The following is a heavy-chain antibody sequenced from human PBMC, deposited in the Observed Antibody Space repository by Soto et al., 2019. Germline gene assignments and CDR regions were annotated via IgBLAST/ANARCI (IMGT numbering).Heavy chain of an antibody. D-gene: IGHD1-26*01. CDR3: ARGWMGSGSPNYYFDY. CDR1: GGTFSSYA. V-gene: IGHV1-69*13. Sequence: SVKVSCKASGGTFSSYAISWVRQAPGQGLEWMGGIIPIFGTANYAQKFQGRVTITADESTSTAYMELSSLRSEDTAVSYCARGWMGSGSPNYYFDYWGQGTLVTVSS. J-gene: IGHJ4*02. CDR2: IIPIFGTA.